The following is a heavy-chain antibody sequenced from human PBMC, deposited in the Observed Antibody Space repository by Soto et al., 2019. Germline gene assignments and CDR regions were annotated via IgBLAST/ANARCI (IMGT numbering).Heavy chain of an antibody. CDR2: IYPGDSDT. CDR3: ARLVRWELLPPYFDY. Sequence: PGESLKISCKGSGYSFTSYWIGWVRQMPGKGLEWMGIIYPGDSDTRYSPSFQGQVTISADKSISTAYLQWSSLKASDTAMYYCARLVRWELLPPYFDYWGQGTLVTVSS. CDR1: GYSFTSYW. V-gene: IGHV5-51*01. J-gene: IGHJ4*02. D-gene: IGHD1-26*01.